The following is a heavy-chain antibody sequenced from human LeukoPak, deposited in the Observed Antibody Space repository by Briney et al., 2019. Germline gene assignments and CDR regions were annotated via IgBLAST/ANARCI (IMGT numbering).Heavy chain of an antibody. CDR1: GGSISNNY. D-gene: IGHD1-26*01. J-gene: IGHJ4*02. CDR3: ARHGLKLVGASTIYFDN. Sequence: SETLSLTCSVSGGSISNNYWSWIRQSPEKGLEWIGHIHSSGSTDYNPSFKSRVVVSVDTSKNQFSLKLYSVTAADTAVYYCARHGLKLVGASTIYFDNWGQGTLVGVSS. V-gene: IGHV4-59*08. CDR2: IHSSGST.